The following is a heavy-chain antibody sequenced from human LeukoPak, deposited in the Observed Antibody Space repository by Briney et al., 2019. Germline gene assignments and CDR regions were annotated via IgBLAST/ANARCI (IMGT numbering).Heavy chain of an antibody. J-gene: IGHJ4*02. V-gene: IGHV3-23*01. Sequence: GGSLRLSCAASVFTLKSYVISCVRQAPGKGLEWASAVSGSGSNTYYADSVKGRFTISRDNSKNTLYLQMNSLRAEDTAMYYCAMWPYASRNYWEAIDYWGQGTLVTVSS. CDR2: VSGSGSNT. CDR1: VFTLKSYV. D-gene: IGHD3-10*01. CDR3: AMWPYASRNYWEAIDY.